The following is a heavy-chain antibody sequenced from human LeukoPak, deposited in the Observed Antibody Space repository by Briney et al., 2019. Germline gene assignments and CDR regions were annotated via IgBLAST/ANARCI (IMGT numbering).Heavy chain of an antibody. D-gene: IGHD3-22*01. J-gene: IGHJ4*02. CDR3: ARGAKTHYYDSSGYYRY. V-gene: IGHV4-34*01. CDR1: GGSFSGYY. Sequence: SETLSLTCAVYGGSFSGYYWSWIRQPPGKGLEWIGEINHSGSTNYNPSLKSRVTISVDTSKNQFSLKLSSVTAADTAVYYCARGAKTHYYDSSGYYRYWGQGTLVTVSS. CDR2: INHSGST.